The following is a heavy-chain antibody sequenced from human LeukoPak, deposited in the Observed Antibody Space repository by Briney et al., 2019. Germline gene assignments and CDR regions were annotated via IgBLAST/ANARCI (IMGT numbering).Heavy chain of an antibody. D-gene: IGHD3-22*01. V-gene: IGHV4-38-2*02. CDR3: AREIYYDSSAYDY. J-gene: IGHJ4*02. CDR2: IYYSGNT. CDR1: GYSISSGYY. Sequence: SETLSLTCTVSGYSISSGYYWGWIRQPPGKGLEWIAYIYYSGNTNYNPSLKSRVTISVDTSKNQFSLKLSSLTAADTAIYYCAREIYYDSSAYDYWGQGTLVTVSS.